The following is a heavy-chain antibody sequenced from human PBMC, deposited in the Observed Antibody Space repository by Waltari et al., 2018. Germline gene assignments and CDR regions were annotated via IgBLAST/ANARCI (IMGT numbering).Heavy chain of an antibody. D-gene: IGHD6-19*01. CDR1: GFTFSNYW. CDR2: INSDWGST. V-gene: IGHV3-74*01. J-gene: IGHJ3*02. CDR3: VRGAVAYAFDI. Sequence: EVQLVESGGGLVQPGGSLRLSCAAFGFTFSNYWMHWVRQAPGEGLVWVSHINSDWGSTKYADSLRGRFSISRDNAKNTLYLQMNSLRAEDTAVYYCVRGAVAYAFDIWGQGTKVIVSS.